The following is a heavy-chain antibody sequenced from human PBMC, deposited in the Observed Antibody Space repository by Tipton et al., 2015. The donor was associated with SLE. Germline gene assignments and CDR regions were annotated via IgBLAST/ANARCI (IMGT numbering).Heavy chain of an antibody. CDR2: ILDGVDNT. CDR1: GFSFDHFA. J-gene: IGHJ3*01. CDR3: AKPLAVHDAFDV. D-gene: IGHD6-19*01. V-gene: IGHV3-23*01. Sequence: SLRLSCVASGFSFDHFAMGWVRQAPGKGLEWVSTILDGVDNTYYADSVKGRFIISRDNSKNSLYLQMNSLRADDTAVYFCAKPLAVHDAFDVWGQGTMVTVSS.